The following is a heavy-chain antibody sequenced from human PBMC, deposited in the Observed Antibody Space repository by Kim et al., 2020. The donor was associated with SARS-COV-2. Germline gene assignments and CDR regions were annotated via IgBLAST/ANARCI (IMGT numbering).Heavy chain of an antibody. CDR2: ISSGSSYI. J-gene: IGHJ4*02. V-gene: IGHV3-21*01. CDR3: ASVENGDPYYFAY. CDR1: GFTFSSYT. D-gene: IGHD4-17*01. Sequence: GGSLRLSCAASGFTFSSYTMNWVRQAPGKGLEWVSCISSGSSYIYYADSVKGRFTISRDNAKNSLYLQMNNLRAEDTAVYYCASVENGDPYYFAYWGQGT.